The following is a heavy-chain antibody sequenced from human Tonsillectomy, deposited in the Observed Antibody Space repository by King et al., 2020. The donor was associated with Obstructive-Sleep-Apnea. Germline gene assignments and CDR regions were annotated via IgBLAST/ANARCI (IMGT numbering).Heavy chain of an antibody. Sequence: MQLVQSGGNLVKPGGSLRLSCAASGFSFSDFYMSWIRQAPGKGLEWVSYISGSSSAIFYADSVKGRFTISRDNAKNSLYLQMNSMRAEDTAVYYCAAVAGSSGLDYWGQGTLVTVSS. V-gene: IGHV3-11*01. CDR1: GFSFSDFY. J-gene: IGHJ4*02. CDR3: AAVAGSSGLDY. D-gene: IGHD6-19*01. CDR2: ISGSSSAI.